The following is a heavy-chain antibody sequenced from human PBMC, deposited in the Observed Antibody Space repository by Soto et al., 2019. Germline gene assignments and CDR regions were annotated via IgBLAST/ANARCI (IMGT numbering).Heavy chain of an antibody. J-gene: IGHJ4*02. CDR2: ISFDGSHK. D-gene: IGHD2-15*01. CDR3: AKDGAPRYCSRSSCHPAGAY. Sequence: GGSLRLSCSGSGFTFSNYGLHWVRQAPGKGLDWVSFISFDGSHKYYADSVKGRFTISRDNSNNMLYLQMDSLTTEDTAVYYCAKDGAPRYCSRSSCHPAGAYWGQGTLVTVSS. CDR1: GFTFSNYG. V-gene: IGHV3-30*18.